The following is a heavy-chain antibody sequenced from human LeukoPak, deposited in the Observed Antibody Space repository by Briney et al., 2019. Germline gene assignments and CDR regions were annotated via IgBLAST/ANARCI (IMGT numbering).Heavy chain of an antibody. D-gene: IGHD2-21*02. CDR1: GYTFSSYG. Sequence: GASVKVSCKASGYTFSSYGVNWVRQAPGQGLEWMGWISIYNGNTEYAQILQGRVTMTTDTSTSTVYMELTSLRSDDTAVYYCASNPRGDSWTFDYWGQGTLVTVSS. V-gene: IGHV1-18*04. J-gene: IGHJ4*02. CDR3: ASNPRGDSWTFDY. CDR2: ISIYNGNT.